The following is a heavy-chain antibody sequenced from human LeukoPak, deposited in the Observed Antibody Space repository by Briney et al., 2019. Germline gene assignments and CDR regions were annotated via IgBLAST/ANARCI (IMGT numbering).Heavy chain of an antibody. CDR1: GFTFSNAW. D-gene: IGHD2-2*01. CDR2: ISGSSSYI. Sequence: PGGSLRLSSAVSGFTFSNAWMSWVRQAPGKGLEWVSSISGSSSYIYYADSVTGRFTISRDNAKNSLYLQMNSLRAEDTAVYYCARDVPYCSSINGYVDYWGQGTLVPVSS. J-gene: IGHJ4*02. CDR3: ARDVPYCSSINGYVDY. V-gene: IGHV3-21*01.